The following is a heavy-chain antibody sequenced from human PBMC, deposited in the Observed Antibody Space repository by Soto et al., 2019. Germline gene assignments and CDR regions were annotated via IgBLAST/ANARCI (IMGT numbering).Heavy chain of an antibody. D-gene: IGHD6-13*01. J-gene: IGHJ2*01. V-gene: IGHV1-18*04. CDR1: GYTFTGYY. CDR3: ARERFSSSWFLNSREYFDL. CDR2: ISAYNGNT. Sequence: GASVKVSCKASGYTFTGYYMHWVRQAPGQGLEWMGWISAYNGNTNYAQKLQGRVTMTTDTSTSTAYMELRSLRSDDTAVYYCARERFSSSWFLNSREYFDLWGRGTLVTVSS.